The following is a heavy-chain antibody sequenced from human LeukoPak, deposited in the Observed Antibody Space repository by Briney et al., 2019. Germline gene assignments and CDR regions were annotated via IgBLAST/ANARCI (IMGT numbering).Heavy chain of an antibody. D-gene: IGHD2/OR15-2a*01. CDR3: VSFYETY. J-gene: IGHJ4*02. CDR1: GFTFGKYW. CDR2: IKLDGSEK. Sequence: GGSLRLSCVASGFTFGKYWMSWVRQAPGKGLEWVANIKLDGSEKNYVDSVKGRFTISKDNAKNTVYLQMNNLRAEDTAVYYCVSFYETYWGRGTLVTVSS. V-gene: IGHV3-7*01.